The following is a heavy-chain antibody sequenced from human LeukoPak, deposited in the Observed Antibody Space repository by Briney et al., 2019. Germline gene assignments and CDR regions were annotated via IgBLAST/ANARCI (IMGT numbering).Heavy chain of an antibody. J-gene: IGHJ4*02. CDR3: ARRYCSGGSCYPRHFDF. V-gene: IGHV4-59*08. CDR2: IYYSGMT. D-gene: IGHD2-15*01. CDR1: GGSISSYY. Sequence: PSETLSLTCAVYGGSISSYYWSWIRQPPGKGLEWIGYIYYSGMTNYNPSLKSRVTMSVDTSKNQFSLNLNSATAADTAVYYCARRYCSGGSCYPRHFDFWGQGTLVTVSS.